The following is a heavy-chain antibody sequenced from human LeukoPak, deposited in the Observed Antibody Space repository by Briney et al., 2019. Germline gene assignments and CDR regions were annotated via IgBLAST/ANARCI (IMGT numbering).Heavy chain of an antibody. CDR1: GGSISSPSYY. CDR3: AGVSRIAAAQNWFDP. V-gene: IGHV4-39*07. J-gene: IGHJ5*02. CDR2: IYYSGST. Sequence: SETLSLTCTVSGGSISSPSYYWGWVRQPPGKGLEWIGSIYYSGSTYYNPSLKSRVTISVDTSKNQFSLKLTSVTAAATAVYYCAGVSRIAAAQNWFDPWGQGTLVTVSS. D-gene: IGHD6-13*01.